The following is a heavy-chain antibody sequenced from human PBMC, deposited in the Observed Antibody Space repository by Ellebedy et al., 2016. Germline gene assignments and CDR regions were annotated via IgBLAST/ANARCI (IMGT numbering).Heavy chain of an antibody. D-gene: IGHD2-2*01. J-gene: IGHJ4*02. CDR2: INHSGST. CDR1: GGSFSGYY. CDR3: ARREGCSSTSCYARLDY. Sequence: SETLSLTXTVYGGSFSGYYWSWIRQPPGKGLEWIGEINHSGSTNYNPSLKSRVTISVDTSKNQFSLKLSSVTAADTAVYYCARREGCSSTSCYARLDYWGQGTLVTVSS. V-gene: IGHV4-34*01.